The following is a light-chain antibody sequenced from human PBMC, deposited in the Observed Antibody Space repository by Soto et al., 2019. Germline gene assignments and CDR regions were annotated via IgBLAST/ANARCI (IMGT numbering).Light chain of an antibody. Sequence: DIVMTQSPLSLSVTPGEPASISCRSSQSLLHSNGYNYLDWYLQKPGQSPQLLIYLGSNRASGVPDRFSGSGSGTDFTLKISRVEAEDVGVYYCMQALQTPLTFGGGTKG. CDR2: LGS. CDR3: MQALQTPLT. V-gene: IGKV2-28*01. CDR1: QSLLHSNGYNY. J-gene: IGKJ4*01.